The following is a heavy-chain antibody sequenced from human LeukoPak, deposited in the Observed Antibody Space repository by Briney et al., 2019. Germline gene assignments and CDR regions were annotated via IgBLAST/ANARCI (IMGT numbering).Heavy chain of an antibody. CDR1: GFTFINYA. D-gene: IGHD1-14*01. Sequence: PGGSLRLSFTASGFTFINYAMSWVPQAPGKGVEWVSAITVSGVTTYYAAPVKFRFPIYRDHSKTTLYLELNSLRAEDTAVYSCAKDDRRGRGYYFDYWGQGTLVTVSS. V-gene: IGHV3-23*01. CDR3: AKDDRRGRGYYFDY. J-gene: IGHJ4*02. CDR2: ITVSGVTT.